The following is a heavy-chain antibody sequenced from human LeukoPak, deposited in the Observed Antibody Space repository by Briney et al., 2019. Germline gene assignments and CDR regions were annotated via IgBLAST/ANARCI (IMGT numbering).Heavy chain of an antibody. CDR1: EFTFSSYA. CDR2: ISGSGGST. D-gene: IGHD1-26*01. J-gene: IGHJ4*02. CDR3: ARGIGYYFDY. V-gene: IGHV3-23*01. Sequence: PGGSLRLSCAASEFTFSSYAMSWVRQAPGKGLEWVSTISGSGGSTYYADSVKGRFTISRDNSINTLYLQMNSLRAEDTAVYYCARGIGYYFDYWGQGTLVTVSS.